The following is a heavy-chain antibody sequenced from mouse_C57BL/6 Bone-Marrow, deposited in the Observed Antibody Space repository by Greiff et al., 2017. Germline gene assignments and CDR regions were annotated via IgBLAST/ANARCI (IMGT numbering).Heavy chain of an antibody. J-gene: IGHJ1*03. CDR3: ARGVVGWYFAV. V-gene: IGHV3-6*01. D-gene: IGHD1-1*01. Sequence: EVQLQESGPGLVKPSQSLSLTCSVTGYSITSGYYWNWIRQFPGNKLEWMGYISYDGSNNYNPSLKNRISITRDTSKNQFFLKLNSVTTEDTATYYCARGVVGWYFAVWGTGTTVTVSS. CDR1: GYSITSGYY. CDR2: ISYDGSN.